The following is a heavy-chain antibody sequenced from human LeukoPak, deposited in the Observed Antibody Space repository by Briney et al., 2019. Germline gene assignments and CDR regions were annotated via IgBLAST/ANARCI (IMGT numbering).Heavy chain of an antibody. J-gene: IGHJ4*02. CDR2: INPNSGGT. CDR3: ARVEVVPAAKFDY. CDR1: GYTFTGYY. Sequence: ASVKVSCKASGYTFTGYYMHWVRQAPGQGLEWTGWINPNSGGTNYAQKFQGRVTMTRDTSISTAYMELSRLRSDDTAVYYCARVEVVPAAKFDYWGQGTLVTVSS. V-gene: IGHV1-2*02. D-gene: IGHD2-2*01.